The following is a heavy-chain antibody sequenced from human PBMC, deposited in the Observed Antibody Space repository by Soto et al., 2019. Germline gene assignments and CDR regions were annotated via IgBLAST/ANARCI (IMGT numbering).Heavy chain of an antibody. CDR2: IIPIFGTA. D-gene: IGHD3-10*01. V-gene: IGHV1-69*12. CDR3: ARGVWDYGSGSYSYYYYGMDV. Sequence: QVQLVQSGAEVKKPGSSVKVSCKASGGTFSSYAISWVRQAPGQGLEWMGGIIPIFGTANYAQKFQGRVTSTADESTSTAYMELSSLRSEDTAVYYCARGVWDYGSGSYSYYYYGMDVWGQGTTVTVSS. CDR1: GGTFSSYA. J-gene: IGHJ6*02.